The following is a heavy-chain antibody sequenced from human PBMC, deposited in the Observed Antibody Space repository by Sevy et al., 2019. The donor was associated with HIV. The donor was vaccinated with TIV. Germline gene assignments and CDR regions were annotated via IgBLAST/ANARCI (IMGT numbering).Heavy chain of an antibody. CDR2: TATDTGDT. CDR1: GYTFNRHG. CDR3: ARDHAGSVEFYFDH. V-gene: IGHV1-3*04. Sequence: ASVKVSCKASGYTFNRHGLHWVRQAPAQGLEWMGWTATDTGDTRYSQKFQGRLTITTGTSASTLYMELSSLTSEDTAVYYCARDHAGSVEFYFDHWGQGTLVTVSS. J-gene: IGHJ4*02.